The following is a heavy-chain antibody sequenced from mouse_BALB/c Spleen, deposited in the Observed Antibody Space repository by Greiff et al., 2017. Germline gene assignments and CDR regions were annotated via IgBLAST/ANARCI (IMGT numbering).Heavy chain of an antibody. CDR1: GFTFTDYA. D-gene: IGHD2-4*01. CDR2: ISTYYGDA. J-gene: IGHJ3*01. Sequence: VQLLQSGGGLVRPGVSVKISCEGSGFTFTDYAMYWVKQSHAKSLEWIGTISTYYGDACYHQKVKGKATMTVDKSSSTAYMELARLTSEDSAIYYCAIPTMITAVFAYWGQGTLLTVSA. CDR3: AIPTMITAVFAY. V-gene: IGHV1S137*01.